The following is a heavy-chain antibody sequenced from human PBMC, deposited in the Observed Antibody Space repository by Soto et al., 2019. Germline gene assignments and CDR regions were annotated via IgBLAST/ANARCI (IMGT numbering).Heavy chain of an antibody. CDR1: GYSFTSYW. Sequence: EVQLVQSGAEVKKPGESLRISCKGSGYSFTSYWISWVHQMPGKGLEWMGRIDPSDSYTNYSPSFQGHVTISADKSINTAYLQWSSLKPSDTAMYYCARRVTDYDGSGYTTKFDYWGQGTLVTVSA. D-gene: IGHD3-22*01. V-gene: IGHV5-10-1*01. CDR3: ARRVTDYDGSGYTTKFDY. J-gene: IGHJ4*02. CDR2: IDPSDSYT.